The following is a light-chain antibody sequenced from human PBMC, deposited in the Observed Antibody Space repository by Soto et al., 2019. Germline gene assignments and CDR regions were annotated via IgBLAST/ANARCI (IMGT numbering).Light chain of an antibody. CDR2: VNS. CDR3: QSYDGSLSGWV. J-gene: IGLJ3*02. CDR1: SSNIGSDYD. Sequence: QSVLTQPPSVSEAPGQRVTISCTGSSSNIGSDYDVHWYQQPPGAAPQLLISVNSYRPSGVPDRFSASKSGTSASLAITGLQAEDEADYYCQSYDGSLSGWVFGGGTKLTVL. V-gene: IGLV1-40*01.